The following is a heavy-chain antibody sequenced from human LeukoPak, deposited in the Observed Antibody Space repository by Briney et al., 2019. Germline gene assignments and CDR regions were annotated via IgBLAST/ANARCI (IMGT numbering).Heavy chain of an antibody. V-gene: IGHV1-69*05. CDR2: IIPIFGTA. CDR1: GGTFSSYA. D-gene: IGHD2-21*01. CDR3: ARSSAILGYGFDP. J-gene: IGHJ5*02. Sequence: SVKVSCKACGGTFSSYAISWVRDAPGQGLEWMGGIIPIFGTANYAQKFQGRVTITTDESTSTAYMELSSLRSEDTAVYYCARSSAILGYGFDPWGQGTLVTVSS.